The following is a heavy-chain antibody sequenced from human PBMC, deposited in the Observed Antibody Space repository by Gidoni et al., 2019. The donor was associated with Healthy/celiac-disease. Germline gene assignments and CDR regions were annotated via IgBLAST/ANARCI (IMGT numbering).Heavy chain of an antibody. D-gene: IGHD5-18*01. V-gene: IGHV4-34*01. CDR2: INHSGST. Sequence: QVQLQQWGAGLLKPSEPLSLTCAVYGGSFSGYYWSWIRQPPGKGLEWIGEINHSGSTNYNPSLKSRVTISVDTSKNQFSLKLSSVTAADTAVYYCARAVLYSYGPPDAFDIWGQGTMVTVSS. CDR3: ARAVLYSYGPPDAFDI. CDR1: GGSFSGYY. J-gene: IGHJ3*02.